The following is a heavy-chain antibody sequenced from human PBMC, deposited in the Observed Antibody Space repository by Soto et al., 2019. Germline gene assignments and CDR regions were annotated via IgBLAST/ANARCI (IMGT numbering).Heavy chain of an antibody. D-gene: IGHD2-2*01. J-gene: IGHJ3*02. CDR1: GGSFSGYY. CDR2: INHSGST. CDR3: ARDLRYCSSTSCSPTASAFDI. V-gene: IGHV4-34*01. Sequence: QVQLQQWGAGLLKPSETLSLTCAVYGGSFSGYYWSWIRQPPGKGLEWIGEINHSGSTNYNPSLKSRVTISVDTSKNQFSLKLSSVTAADTAVYYCARDLRYCSSTSCSPTASAFDIWGQGTMVTVSS.